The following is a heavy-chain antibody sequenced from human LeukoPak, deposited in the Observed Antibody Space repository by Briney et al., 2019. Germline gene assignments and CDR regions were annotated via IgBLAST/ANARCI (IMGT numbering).Heavy chain of an antibody. Sequence: SETLSLTCTVSGGSISSYYWSWIRQPPGKGLEWIGYIYYSGSTYYNPSLKSRVTISVDTSKNQFSLKLSSVTAADTAVYYCARVVDYDSSGYFRYYFDYWGQGTLVTVSS. D-gene: IGHD3-22*01. CDR3: ARVVDYDSSGYFRYYFDY. CDR1: GGSISSYY. CDR2: IYYSGST. J-gene: IGHJ4*02. V-gene: IGHV4-59*01.